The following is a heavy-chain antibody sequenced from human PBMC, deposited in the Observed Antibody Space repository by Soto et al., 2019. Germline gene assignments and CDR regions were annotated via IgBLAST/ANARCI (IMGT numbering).Heavy chain of an antibody. D-gene: IGHD3-16*01. CDR2: IIPIFGTA. CDR1: GGTFSSYA. CDR3: AREYDDTKLFDY. Sequence: ASVKVSCKASGGTFSSYAISWVRQAPGQGLEWMGGIIPIFGTANYAQKFQGRVTITADESTSTAYMELSSLGSEDTAVYYCAREYDDTKLFDYWGQGTLVTVSS. V-gene: IGHV1-69*13. J-gene: IGHJ4*02.